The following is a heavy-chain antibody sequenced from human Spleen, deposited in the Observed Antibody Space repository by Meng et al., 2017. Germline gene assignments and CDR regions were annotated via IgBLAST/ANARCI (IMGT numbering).Heavy chain of an antibody. D-gene: IGHD3-16*01. CDR3: ARVPGDY. J-gene: IGHJ4*02. CDR1: GFGFSSYE. V-gene: IGHV3-48*03. CDR2: ISRSGDVR. Sequence: GESLKISCAASGFGFSSYEMSWVRQAPGKGLEWVSYISRSGDVRYSADSVKGRFTISRDNAKNSLYLQMNSLRAEDTAVYYCARVPGDYWGQGTLVTVSS.